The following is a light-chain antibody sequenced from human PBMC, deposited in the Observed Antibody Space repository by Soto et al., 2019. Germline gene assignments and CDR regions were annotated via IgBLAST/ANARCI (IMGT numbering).Light chain of an antibody. CDR3: QSYDYSLGGFVV. J-gene: IGLJ2*01. V-gene: IGLV1-40*01. Sequence: QSVLTQPPSVSGAPGQRVTISCTGGSSNIGAPYDVHWYQQLPGTAPKLLIYNNNNRPSGVPDRFSASRSGASASLAITGLQAEDEADYYCQSYDYSLGGFVVFGGGTKLTVL. CDR1: SSNIGAPYD. CDR2: NNN.